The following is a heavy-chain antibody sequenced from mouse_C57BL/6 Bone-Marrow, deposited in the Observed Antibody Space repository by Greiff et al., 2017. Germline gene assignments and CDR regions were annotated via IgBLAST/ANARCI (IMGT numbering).Heavy chain of an antibody. CDR2: ISSGGDYI. Sequence: EVQVVESGEGLVQPGGSLKLSCAASGFTFSSYAMSWVRQTPEKRLEWVAYISSGGDYIYYADTVKGRFTISRDNARNTLYLQMSSLKSEDTAMYYCTRDSFPWVAYGGQGNLVTVSA. V-gene: IGHV5-9-1*02. CDR3: TRDSFPWVAY. CDR1: GFTFSSYA. J-gene: IGHJ3*01. D-gene: IGHD1-1*01.